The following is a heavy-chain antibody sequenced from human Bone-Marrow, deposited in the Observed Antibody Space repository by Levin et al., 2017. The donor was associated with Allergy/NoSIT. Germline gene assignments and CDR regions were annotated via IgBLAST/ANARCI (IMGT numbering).Heavy chain of an antibody. V-gene: IGHV3-21*01. CDR3: ARTYHYGSGSYNWFDS. CDR2: ITSSSSYI. J-gene: IGHJ5*01. CDR1: GFTFSSYS. Sequence: PGGSLRLSCAAPGFTFSSYSMNWVRQAPGKGLEWVSAITSSSSYIYYADSVKGRFTISRDNAKNSLYLQMNSLRAEDTAVYYCARTYHYGSGSYNWFDSWGQGTLVTVSS. D-gene: IGHD3-10*01.